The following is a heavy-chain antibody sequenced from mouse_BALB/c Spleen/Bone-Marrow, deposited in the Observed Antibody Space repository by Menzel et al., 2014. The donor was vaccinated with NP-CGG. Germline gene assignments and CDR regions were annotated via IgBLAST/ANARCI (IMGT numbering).Heavy chain of an antibody. CDR1: GLNIXDTY. V-gene: IGHV14-3*02. J-gene: IGHJ3*01. CDR2: IDPANGNT. D-gene: IGHD1-1*01. CDR3: ASYYYGSSSFAY. Sequence: EVQLQQSGAELVKPGASVKLSCTASGLNIXDTYMHWVKQRPEQGLEWIGRIDPANGNTKYDPKFQGKATITADTSSNTAYLQLSSLTSEDTAVYYCASYYYGSSSFAYWGQGTMVTVSA.